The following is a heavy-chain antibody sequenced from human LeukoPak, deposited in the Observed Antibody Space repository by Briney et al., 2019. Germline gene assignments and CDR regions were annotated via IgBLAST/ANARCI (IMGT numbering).Heavy chain of an antibody. CDR2: SKSKTDGGTT. Sequence: TGRSQSLSCAAAGFTFSHAWMSWVRQAPGEGLEWVGRSKSKTDGGTTDYAAPVKGRYTISRDESKNMLYLQMNSLKSEDTAVYYCTTVSYIGGYWGQGTLVTVSS. J-gene: IGHJ4*02. CDR3: TTVSYIGGY. CDR1: GFTFSHAW. V-gene: IGHV3-15*01. D-gene: IGHD2-8*01.